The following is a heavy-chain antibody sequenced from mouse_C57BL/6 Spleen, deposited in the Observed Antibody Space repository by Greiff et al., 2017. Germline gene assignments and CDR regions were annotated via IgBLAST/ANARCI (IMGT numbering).Heavy chain of an antibody. CDR1: GYTFTSYW. CDR2: INPSNGGT. J-gene: IGHJ1*03. CDR3: ARGGTVVATGYFDV. Sequence: QVQLQQPGTELVKPGASVKLSCKASGYTFTSYWMHWVKQRPGQGLEWIGNINPSNGGTNYNEKFKSKATLTVDKSSNTAYMQLSSLTSEDSAVYYCARGGTVVATGYFDVWGTETTVTVSS. D-gene: IGHD1-1*01. V-gene: IGHV1-53*01.